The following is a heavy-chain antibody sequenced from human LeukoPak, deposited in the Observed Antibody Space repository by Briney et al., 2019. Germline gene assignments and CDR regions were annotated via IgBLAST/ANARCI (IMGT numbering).Heavy chain of an antibody. CDR2: ISDSFRIT. J-gene: IGHJ4*02. D-gene: IGHD4-17*01. CDR1: GFPFSSYA. V-gene: IGHV3-23*01. Sequence: PGGSLRLSCAASGFPFSSYAMSWVRQPPGKGLECVSTISDSFRITDDADSVKGRFTISRDNSKNTLYLQMNTLRAEDTAAYYCAKRHGDYFDYWGQGTLVTVSS. CDR3: AKRHGDYFDY.